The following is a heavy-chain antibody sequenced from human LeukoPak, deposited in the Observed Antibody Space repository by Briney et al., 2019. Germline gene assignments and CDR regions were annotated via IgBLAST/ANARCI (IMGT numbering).Heavy chain of an antibody. J-gene: IGHJ4*02. V-gene: IGHV3-23*01. CDR3: AKDLSWYCSGGSCSLLSFDY. CDR2: ISGNGGST. Sequence: GGTLRLSCAASGFTFGTYGMSWVRQAPGKGLEWVSAISGNGGSTYYADSVKGRFTVSRDNSKNTLSLQMNSLRAEDTAVYYCAKDLSWYCSGGSCSLLSFDYWGQGTLVTVSS. D-gene: IGHD2-15*01. CDR1: GFTFGTYG.